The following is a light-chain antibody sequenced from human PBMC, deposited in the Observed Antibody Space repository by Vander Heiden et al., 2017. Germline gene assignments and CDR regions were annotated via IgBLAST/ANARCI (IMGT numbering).Light chain of an antibody. Sequence: DIEITQSPSTLSPSVGDRLTILCRASQNVSRWLSWFQQKPGKAPKVLIYKASTLKRGVPSRFSGSGSGTEFTLTISSLQPDDFATYYCQQYNTYPSITFGQGTRLDIK. CDR1: QNVSRW. V-gene: IGKV1-5*03. CDR2: KAS. CDR3: QQYNTYPSIT. J-gene: IGKJ5*01.